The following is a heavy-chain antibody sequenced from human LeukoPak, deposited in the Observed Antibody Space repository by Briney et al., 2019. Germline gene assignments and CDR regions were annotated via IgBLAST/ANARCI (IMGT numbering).Heavy chain of an antibody. CDR2: INPNSGGT. D-gene: IGHD2-21*02. CDR1: GYTFSGYY. Sequence: ASVKVSCKASGYTFSGYYIHWVRQAPGQGLEWMGWINPNSGGTNYAQKLQGRVTMSRDTSISTAYMELSWLTSDDTAVYYCARDQGVVTSIFSLGYFDLWGRGTLVTVSS. J-gene: IGHJ2*01. CDR3: ARDQGVVTSIFSLGYFDL. V-gene: IGHV1-2*02.